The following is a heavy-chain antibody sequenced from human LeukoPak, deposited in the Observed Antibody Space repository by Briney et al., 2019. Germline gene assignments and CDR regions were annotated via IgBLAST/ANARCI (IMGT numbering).Heavy chain of an antibody. CDR1: GFTFSSYD. CDR2: ISYDGSNK. V-gene: IGHV3-30*03. J-gene: IGHJ4*02. CDR3: ARDKTTTVKRRVGYFDY. Sequence: GGSLRLSCAASGFTFSSYDMHWVRQAPGKGLEWVTVISYDGSNKYYGDSVKGRFTISRDNSKNTLYLKMNSPRAEDTAVYYCARDKTTTVKRRVGYFDYWGQGTLVTVSS. D-gene: IGHD4-17*01.